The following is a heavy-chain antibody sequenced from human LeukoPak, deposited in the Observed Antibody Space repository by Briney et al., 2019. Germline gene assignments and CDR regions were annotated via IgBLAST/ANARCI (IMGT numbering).Heavy chain of an antibody. D-gene: IGHD1-26*01. CDR3: AREVPWVWNFDL. V-gene: IGHV4-30-4*01. CDR1: GGSISSGDYY. J-gene: IGHJ2*01. CDR2: IYYSGST. Sequence: SETLSLTCTVSGGSISSGDYYWSWIRQPPGTGLEWIGYIYYSGSTYYDPSLKSRVTISVDTSKNQFSLKLNSVTAADTAVYYCAREVPWVWNFDLWGRGTLVTVSS.